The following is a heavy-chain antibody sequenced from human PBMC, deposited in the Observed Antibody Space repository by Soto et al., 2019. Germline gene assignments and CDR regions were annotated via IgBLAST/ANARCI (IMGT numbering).Heavy chain of an antibody. CDR2: ISYDGSNK. CDR3: AKGEYHYGSGSPYYGMDV. Sequence: QVQLVESGGGVVQSGMSLRLSCAASGFTFSSYGMHWVRQAPGKGLEWVAVISYDGSNKYYADSVKGRFTISRDSSKNTLYLEMNSLRPEDTAVYYCAKGEYHYGSGSPYYGMDVWGQGTTVTVSS. D-gene: IGHD3-10*01. J-gene: IGHJ6*02. V-gene: IGHV3-30*18. CDR1: GFTFSSYG.